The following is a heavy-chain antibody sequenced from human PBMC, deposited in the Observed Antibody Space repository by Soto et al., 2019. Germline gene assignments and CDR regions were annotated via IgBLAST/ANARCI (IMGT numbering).Heavy chain of an antibody. CDR1: GGSFHKFG. CDR2: ITPMFGVA. D-gene: IGHD2-21*01. V-gene: IGHV1-69*12. CDR3: ARDGVKTYGFYF. Sequence: QVHLVQSGAEVKEPGSSVRVSCKASGGSFHKFGFNWVRQAPGQGLQWMGDITPMFGVAEYAQRLQDRLTISADDSTETSYMELRGLRSEDTAIYYCARDGVKTYGFYFWGPGTMVTVSS. J-gene: IGHJ3*01.